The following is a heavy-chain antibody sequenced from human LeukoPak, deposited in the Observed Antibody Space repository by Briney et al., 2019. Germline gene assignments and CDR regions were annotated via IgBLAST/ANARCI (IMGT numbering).Heavy chain of an antibody. CDR3: ARESFYDSSGYYLFDY. Sequence: SETLSLTCTVSGGSISDYYWSWIRQPPGKGLEWIGHIFYSGSTNYNPSLKSRVTISVDTSKNQFSLKLSSVTAADTAVYYCARESFYDSSGYYLFDYWGQGTLVTVSS. V-gene: IGHV4-59*01. D-gene: IGHD3-22*01. CDR1: GGSISDYY. CDR2: IFYSGST. J-gene: IGHJ4*02.